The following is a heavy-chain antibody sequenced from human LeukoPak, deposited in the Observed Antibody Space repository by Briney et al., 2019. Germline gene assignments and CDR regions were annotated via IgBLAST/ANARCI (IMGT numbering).Heavy chain of an antibody. V-gene: IGHV3-23*01. J-gene: IGHJ5*02. CDR2: IGGSGDYT. D-gene: IGHD5-18*01. CDR3: TKDSRYSYGSRFDP. CDR1: GFTFSTYG. Sequence: PGGSLRLSCAASGFTFSTYGMTWVRQAPGKGMEWVSTIGGSGDYTYYADPVKGRFTISRDNSKNTVYLQMNSLRAEDTAIYYCTKDSRYSYGSRFDPWGQGTLVSVSS.